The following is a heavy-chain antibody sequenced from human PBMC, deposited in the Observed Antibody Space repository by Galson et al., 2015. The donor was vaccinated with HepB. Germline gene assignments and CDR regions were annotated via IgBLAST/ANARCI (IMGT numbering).Heavy chain of an antibody. Sequence: SLRLSCAASGFTFSSYAMSWVRQAPGKGLEWVSAISGSGGSTYYADSVKGRFTISRDNSKNTLYLQMNSLRAEDTAVYYCAKHILLGEIVVVITFDYWGQGTLVTVSS. CDR3: AKHILLGEIVVVITFDY. V-gene: IGHV3-23*01. CDR1: GFTFSSYA. CDR2: ISGSGGST. J-gene: IGHJ4*02. D-gene: IGHD3-22*01.